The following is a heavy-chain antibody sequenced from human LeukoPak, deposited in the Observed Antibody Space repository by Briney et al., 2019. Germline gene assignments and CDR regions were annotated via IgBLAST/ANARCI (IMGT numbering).Heavy chain of an antibody. J-gene: IGHJ4*02. CDR3: ARDSGSYFDY. CDR2: INPNSGGT. CDR1: GYTFTSYG. Sequence: ASVKVSCKASGYTFTSYGISWVRQAPGQGLEWMGWINPNSGGTNYAQKFQGRATMSRDTSISTAYMELSRLRSDDTAVYYCARDSGSYFDYWGQGTLVTVSS. V-gene: IGHV1-2*02. D-gene: IGHD1-26*01.